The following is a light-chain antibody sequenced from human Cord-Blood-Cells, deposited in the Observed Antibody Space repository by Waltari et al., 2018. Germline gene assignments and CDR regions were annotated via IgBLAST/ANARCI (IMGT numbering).Light chain of an antibody. J-gene: IGKJ3*01. CDR1: QSIRSY. CDR2: ASS. Sequence: QVTQSPSSMSASVGDRVTIPCRASQSIRSYLKWYQQKPEKAPKVRIYASSSVQRGVPSRFSGSGSGTDFTLAISSLQPEDAATYYCQQSYSTPFTVGPGIKVDIK. CDR3: QQSYSTPFT. V-gene: IGKV1-39*01.